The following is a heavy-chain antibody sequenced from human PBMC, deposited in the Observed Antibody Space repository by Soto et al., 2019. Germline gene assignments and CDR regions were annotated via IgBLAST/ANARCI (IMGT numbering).Heavy chain of an antibody. CDR2: ISGSGGST. CDR1: GFTFSSYA. CDR3: AKVMVVAASYYYYYGMDV. Sequence: PGGSLRLSCAASGFTFSSYAMSWARQAPGKGLEWVSAISGSGGSTYYADSVKGRFTISRDNSKNTLYLQMNSLRAEDTAVYYCAKVMVVAASYYYYYGMDVWAQGTTVTVSS. V-gene: IGHV3-23*01. J-gene: IGHJ6*02. D-gene: IGHD2-15*01.